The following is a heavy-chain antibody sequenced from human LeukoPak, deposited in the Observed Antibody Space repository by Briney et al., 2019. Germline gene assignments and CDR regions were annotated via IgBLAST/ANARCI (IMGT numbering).Heavy chain of an antibody. CDR3: ARGAGTSPFDY. CDR1: GGSFSGYY. Sequence: PSETLSLTCAVYGGSFSGYYWGWIRQPPGKGLEWIGEINHSGSTNYNPSLKSRVTISVDTSKNQFSLKLSSVTAADTAVYYCARGAGTSPFDYWGQGTLVTVSS. D-gene: IGHD6-13*01. V-gene: IGHV4-34*01. J-gene: IGHJ4*02. CDR2: INHSGST.